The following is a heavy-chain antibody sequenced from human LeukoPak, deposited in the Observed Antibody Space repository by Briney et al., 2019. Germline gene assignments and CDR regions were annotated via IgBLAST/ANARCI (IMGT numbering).Heavy chain of an antibody. CDR3: ARSLWPEDY. V-gene: IGHV3-48*01. D-gene: IGHD5-18*01. J-gene: IGHJ4*02. Sequence: PGGSLRLSCAASGFTFNTYTMNWVRQAPGKGLEWVSYISGSSGIIDYADSVRGRFTISRDNAKNSLYLQVNSLRAEDTAVYYCARSLWPEDYWGQGNLVTVSS. CDR2: ISGSSGII. CDR1: GFTFNTYT.